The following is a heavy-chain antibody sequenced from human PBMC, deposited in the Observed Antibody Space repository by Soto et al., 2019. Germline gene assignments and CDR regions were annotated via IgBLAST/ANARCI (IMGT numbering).Heavy chain of an antibody. CDR2: INAGNGNT. CDR3: ARGPGGPDGPGDY. CDR1: GYTFTSYA. D-gene: IGHD2-15*01. J-gene: IGHJ4*02. Sequence: VQLVQSGAEVKKPGASVKVSCKASGYTFTSYAMHWVRQAPGQRLEWMGWINAGNGNTKYSQKFQGRVTITRDTSASTAYMELSSLRSVDTAVYYCARGPGGPDGPGDYWGQGTLVTVSS. V-gene: IGHV1-3*01.